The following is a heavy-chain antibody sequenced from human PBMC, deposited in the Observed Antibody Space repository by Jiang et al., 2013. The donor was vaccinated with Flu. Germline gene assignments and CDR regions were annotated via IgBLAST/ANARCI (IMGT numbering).Heavy chain of an antibody. CDR3: AHSGGSSYLFDY. J-gene: IGHJ4*02. CDR2: IYWDDDK. V-gene: IGHV2-5*02. D-gene: IGHD2-15*01. Sequence: LIYWDDDKRYSPSLKSRLTITKDTSKNQVVLTMTNMDPVDTATYYCAHSGGSSYLFDYWGQGTLVTVSS.